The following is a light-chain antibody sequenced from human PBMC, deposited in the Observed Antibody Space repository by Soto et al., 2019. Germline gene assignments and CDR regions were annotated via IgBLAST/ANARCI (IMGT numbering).Light chain of an antibody. V-gene: IGKV3-11*01. CDR3: QQGTDWPPGT. CDR2: DAS. CDR1: QSVSTF. J-gene: IGKJ1*01. Sequence: EIVLTQSPATLSLSPGERATLSCRASQSVSTFLAWYQHKPGQAPRLLIYDASNRATGIPDRFRGSGSGTDFNLTISSLEPEDFALYYCQQGTDWPPGTFGQGTKVEIK.